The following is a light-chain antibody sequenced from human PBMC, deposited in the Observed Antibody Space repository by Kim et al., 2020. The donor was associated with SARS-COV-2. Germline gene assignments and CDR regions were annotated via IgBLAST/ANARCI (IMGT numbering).Light chain of an antibody. V-gene: IGLV1-44*01. CDR1: RSNIGSNI. CDR3: AAWDDRVNGLV. Sequence: GQTAPISCSGGRSNIGSNIVNWFQQLPGTAPQLLIYTNTKRPSGVPDRFSGSKSGTSASLAISGLQSEDEADYYCAAWDDRVNGLVFGGGTQLTVL. CDR2: TNT. J-gene: IGLJ3*02.